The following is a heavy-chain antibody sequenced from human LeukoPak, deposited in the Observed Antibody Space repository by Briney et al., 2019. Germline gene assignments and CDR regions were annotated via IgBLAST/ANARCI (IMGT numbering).Heavy chain of an antibody. CDR1: GYSFTSYW. CDR2: IDPSDSYT. Sequence: GESLKISCKGSGYSFTSYWISWVRQMPGRGLEWMGRIDPSDSYTNYSPSFQGHVTISADKSISTAYLQWSSLKASDTALYYCARLYGTRIDYWGQGTLVTVSS. V-gene: IGHV5-10-1*01. D-gene: IGHD1-14*01. J-gene: IGHJ4*02. CDR3: ARLYGTRIDY.